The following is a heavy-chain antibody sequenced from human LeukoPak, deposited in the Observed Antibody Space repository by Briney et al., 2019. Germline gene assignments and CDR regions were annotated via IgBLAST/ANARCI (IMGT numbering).Heavy chain of an antibody. CDR1: GGSISSYY. D-gene: IGHD3/OR15-3a*01. CDR2: IYYTGNT. Sequence: SETLSLTCTVSGGSISSYYWSWIRQPPGKGLEWIGSIYYTGNTYYNASLKSRVTISIDTSKNQISLRLTSVTATDTAMYYCARQTGSGLFTLPGGQGTLVTVSS. J-gene: IGHJ4*02. CDR3: ARQTGSGLFTLP. V-gene: IGHV4-59*04.